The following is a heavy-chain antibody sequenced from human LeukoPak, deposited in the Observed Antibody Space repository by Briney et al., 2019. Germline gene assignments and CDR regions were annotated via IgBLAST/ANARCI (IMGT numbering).Heavy chain of an antibody. Sequence: GGSLRLSCAASGFIVSRSFMSWVRQTPGRGLEWVSVIYTDGSTYYTDSVKGRFTISRDNSKNTLYLQMNSLRAEDTAVYYCAKDRGYSGSYYSDYRGQGTLVTVSS. CDR3: AKDRGYSGSYYSDY. D-gene: IGHD1-26*01. CDR1: GFIVSRSF. V-gene: IGHV3-53*05. J-gene: IGHJ4*02. CDR2: IYTDGST.